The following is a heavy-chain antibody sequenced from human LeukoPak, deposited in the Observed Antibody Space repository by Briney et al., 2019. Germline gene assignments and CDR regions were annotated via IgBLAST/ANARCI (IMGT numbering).Heavy chain of an antibody. D-gene: IGHD3-3*01. CDR2: IKEDGSDK. J-gene: IGHJ4*02. V-gene: IGHV3-7*03. CDR1: GFTFSTYW. CDR3: ARVRGDDFWSGYQYYFDY. Sequence: GSLRLSCAASGFTFSTYWMSWVRQAPGKGLEWVANIKEDGSDKNYVDSVRGRFTISRDNARNSLYLQMNSLRAKDTAVYYCARVRGDDFWSGYQYYFDYWGQGTLVTVSS.